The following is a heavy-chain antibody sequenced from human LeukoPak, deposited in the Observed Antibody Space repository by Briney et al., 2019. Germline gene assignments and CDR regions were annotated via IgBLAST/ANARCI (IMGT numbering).Heavy chain of an antibody. Sequence: GGSLRLSCVVSGLTFSSYTMNWVRQAPGKGLEWVSSISSSGSYMFYADSVMGRFTISRDNAKNSLYLQMNSLRAEDTAVYYCAREWGPAAMAHTLNWGQGTLVTVSS. CDR2: ISSSGSYM. CDR1: GLTFSSYT. V-gene: IGHV3-21*01. J-gene: IGHJ4*02. CDR3: AREWGPAAMAHTLN. D-gene: IGHD2-2*01.